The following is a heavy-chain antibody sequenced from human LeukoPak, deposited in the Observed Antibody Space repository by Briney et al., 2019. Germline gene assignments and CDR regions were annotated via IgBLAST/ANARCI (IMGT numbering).Heavy chain of an antibody. Sequence: GGSLRLSCAASGFTFSTYAMSWVRQAPGKGLEWVSTISDSGANTYYADSVRGRFTISRDNSKNTLYLQKNSLRADDTAIYYCAKSMTLQWRAFFDLWGRGTHVTVSS. CDR2: ISDSGANT. CDR1: GFTFSTYA. CDR3: AKSMTLQWRAFFDL. V-gene: IGHV3-23*01. J-gene: IGHJ2*01. D-gene: IGHD6-19*01.